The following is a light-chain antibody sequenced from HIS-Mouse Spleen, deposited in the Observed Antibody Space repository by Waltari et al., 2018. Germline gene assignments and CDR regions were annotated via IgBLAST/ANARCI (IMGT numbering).Light chain of an antibody. CDR1: ALPKKY. J-gene: IGLJ2*01. CDR3: YSTDSSGNHRV. V-gene: IGLV3-10*01. Sequence: SYELTQPPSVSVSPGQTARITCSGDALPKKYAYWYQQTSGQAPVLVIYEDSKRPPGIPERFSGSSSGTMATLTISGAQVEDEADYYCYSTDSSGNHRVFGGGTKLTVL. CDR2: EDS.